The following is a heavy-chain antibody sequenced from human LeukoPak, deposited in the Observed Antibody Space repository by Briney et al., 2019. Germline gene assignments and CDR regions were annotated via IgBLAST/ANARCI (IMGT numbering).Heavy chain of an antibody. V-gene: IGHV4-39*07. J-gene: IGHJ2*01. CDR3: AREDASGYPYWYFDL. D-gene: IGHD3-22*01. Sequence: SETLSLTCTVSGGSISSSSYYWGWIRQPPGKGLEWIGSIYYSGSTYYNPSLKSRVTISVDTSKNQFSLKLNSVTAADTAVYYCAREDASGYPYWYFDLWGRGTLVTVSS. CDR1: GGSISSSSYY. CDR2: IYYSGST.